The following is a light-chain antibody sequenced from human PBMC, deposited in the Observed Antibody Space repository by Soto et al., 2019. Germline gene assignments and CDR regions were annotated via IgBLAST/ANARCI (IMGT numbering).Light chain of an antibody. CDR3: QQRSNRPYLT. Sequence: EIVLTQSPDTLSLSPGERATLSCRASQSVSGYLGWYQQKPGQAPRLLIYDASNRAYGVPARFRGSGSGTNVTLTIASLEPEDFAVYYGQQRSNRPYLTFGGGTRL. CDR2: DAS. J-gene: IGKJ4*01. CDR1: QSVSGY. V-gene: IGKV3-11*01.